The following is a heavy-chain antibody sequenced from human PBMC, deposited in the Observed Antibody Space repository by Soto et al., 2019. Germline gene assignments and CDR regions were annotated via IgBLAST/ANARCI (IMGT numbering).Heavy chain of an antibody. CDR3: AKDGGPAFTFDH. Sequence: VQLEQSGAEVKKPGASVKVSCKASGYTFSGHYMHWVRQAPGQAPEWMGWINPKTGGTKFAPKFQGRVTVTRYTAISTVYMEIFGLTSDDSAVYYCAKDGGPAFTFDHWGLGTLVIVSS. CDR2: INPKTGGT. J-gene: IGHJ4*02. CDR1: GYTFSGHY. V-gene: IGHV1-2*02. D-gene: IGHD6-25*01.